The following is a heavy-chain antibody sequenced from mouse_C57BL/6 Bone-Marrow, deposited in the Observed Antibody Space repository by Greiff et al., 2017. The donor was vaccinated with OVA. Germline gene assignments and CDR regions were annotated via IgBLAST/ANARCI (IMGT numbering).Heavy chain of an antibody. CDR3: ARLLRSAWFAY. D-gene: IGHD1-1*01. J-gene: IGHJ3*01. V-gene: IGHV1-82*01. CDR1: GYAFSSSW. Sequence: QVQLQPSGPELVKPGASVKISCKASGYAFSSSWMNWVKQRPGKGLEWIGRIYPGDGDTNYNGKFKGKATLTADKSSSTAYMQLSSLTSEDSAVYFCARLLRSAWFAYWGQGTLVTVSA. CDR2: IYPGDGDT.